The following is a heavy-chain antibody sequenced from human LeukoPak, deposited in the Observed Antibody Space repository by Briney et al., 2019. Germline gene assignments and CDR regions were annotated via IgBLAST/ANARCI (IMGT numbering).Heavy chain of an antibody. CDR3: ARDLLEWYFDY. Sequence: PGGSLRPSCAASGLTVSSTYMSWVRQTPGKGLEWVSVIYSGGSTYYADSVKGRFAISRDNSKNTLYLQMNSLRAEDTAVYYCARDLLEWYFDYWGQGTLVTVSS. D-gene: IGHD3-3*01. V-gene: IGHV3-66*01. J-gene: IGHJ4*02. CDR1: GLTVSSTY. CDR2: IYSGGST.